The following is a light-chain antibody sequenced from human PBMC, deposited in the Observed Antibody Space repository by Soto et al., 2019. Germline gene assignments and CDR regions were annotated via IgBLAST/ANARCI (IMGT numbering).Light chain of an antibody. Sequence: DIVMTQSPDSLAVSLGERATINCKSSQSVLHSSNNKNYLAWYQRKPGQPPKLLIYWASTRESGVPDRFSGSESGTDFTLTISSLQAEDVAVYYCQQYYSLITFGQGTRLEIK. J-gene: IGKJ5*01. V-gene: IGKV4-1*01. CDR3: QQYYSLIT. CDR1: QSVLHSSNNKNY. CDR2: WAS.